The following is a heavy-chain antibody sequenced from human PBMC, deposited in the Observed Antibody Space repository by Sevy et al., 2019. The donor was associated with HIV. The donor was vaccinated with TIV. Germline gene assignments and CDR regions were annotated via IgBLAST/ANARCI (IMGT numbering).Heavy chain of an antibody. CDR2: ISTRSSAI. D-gene: IGHD6-13*01. Sequence: GGSLRLSCAASGFTFSSFSMNWVRQAPGKGPEWISYISTRSSAIYYADSMKGRFTISRDNSKKSLYLQMNSLRAEDTAVYYCARESASGTPGGVYYYYYNMDVWGQGTTVTVSS. CDR3: ARESASGTPGGVYYYYYNMDV. V-gene: IGHV3-48*01. J-gene: IGHJ6*02. CDR1: GFTFSSFS.